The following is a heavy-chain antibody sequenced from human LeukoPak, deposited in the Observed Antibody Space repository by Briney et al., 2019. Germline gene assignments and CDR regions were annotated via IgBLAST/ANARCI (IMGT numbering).Heavy chain of an antibody. V-gene: IGHV3-23*01. D-gene: IGHD2-21*02. CDR3: AKDRLLNCRGDCYIFDY. Sequence: GGSLRLTCVASGFTLRSYVMNWVRQTPGKGLEWVSSISGSGDSTFYADSVKGRFSISRDNSKNTLYLQVNGLRTEDTAVYYCAKDRLLNCRGDCYIFDYWGQGTVVTVSS. J-gene: IGHJ4*02. CDR1: GFTLRSYV. CDR2: ISGSGDST.